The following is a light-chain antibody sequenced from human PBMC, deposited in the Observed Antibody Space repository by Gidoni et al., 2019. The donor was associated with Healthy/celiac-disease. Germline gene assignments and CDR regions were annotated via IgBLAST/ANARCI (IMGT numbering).Light chain of an antibody. J-gene: IGLJ2*01. Sequence: SALTQPRAVSGSPGPSVTISCTGTSSDAGGYNYVSWYQQHPGKAPKTMIYHASKRPSGVPDRFSGSKSGNTASLTISGLQAEDEADYYCCSYAGSYTFVVFGGGTKLTVL. CDR2: HAS. V-gene: IGLV2-11*01. CDR3: CSYAGSYTFVV. CDR1: SSDAGGYNY.